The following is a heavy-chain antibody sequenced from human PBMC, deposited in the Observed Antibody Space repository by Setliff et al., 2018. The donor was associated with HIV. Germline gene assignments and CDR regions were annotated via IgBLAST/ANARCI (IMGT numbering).Heavy chain of an antibody. CDR2: INHNGGT. D-gene: IGHD5-12*01. CDR3: SRGIVQRQWLRSLICYYYYMDV. Sequence: PSETLSLTCAVYGGSFSDYNWSWIRQSPGRGLEWIGEINHNGGTNYNPSLKSRVTISADTSKNQFSLKMRSVTAGDTAMYYCSRGIVQRQWLRSLICYYYYMDVWANGTMVTVSS. V-gene: IGHV4-34*01. J-gene: IGHJ6*03. CDR1: GGSFSDYN.